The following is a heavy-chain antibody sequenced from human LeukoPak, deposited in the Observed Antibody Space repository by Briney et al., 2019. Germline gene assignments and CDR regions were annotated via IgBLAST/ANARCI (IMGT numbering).Heavy chain of an antibody. CDR3: ARGVADRHGYNYNYFDY. D-gene: IGHD5-24*01. CDR1: GYTFTSYY. CDR2: INPSGGST. V-gene: IGHV1-46*01. Sequence: ASVKVSCKASGYTFTSYYLHWVRQAPGQGLEWMGIINPSGGSTNNAQKFQGRVTMTRDTSTSTVYMELSSLRSEDTAVYYCARGVADRHGYNYNYFDYWGQGTLVTVSS. J-gene: IGHJ4*02.